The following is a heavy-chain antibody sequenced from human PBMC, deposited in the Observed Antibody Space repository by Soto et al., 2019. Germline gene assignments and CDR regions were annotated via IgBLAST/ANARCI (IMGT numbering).Heavy chain of an antibody. D-gene: IGHD3-10*01. CDR2: MNPNSGDT. CDR1: GYTFTSYE. J-gene: IGHJ4*02. V-gene: IGHV1-8*01. CDR3: ARGELLWFGELLR. Sequence: QVQLVQSGAEVKKPGASVKVSCKASGYTFTSYEINWVRQATGQGLEWMGWMNPNSGDTGYAQKFQGRVTMTRNTSISTAYMELCSLRYEDTAVYYCARGELLWFGELLRWGQGTLVTVSS.